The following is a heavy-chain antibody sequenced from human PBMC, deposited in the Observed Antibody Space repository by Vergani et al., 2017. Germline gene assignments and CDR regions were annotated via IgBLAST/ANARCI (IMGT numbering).Heavy chain of an antibody. D-gene: IGHD2-15*01. CDR3: ARGGSSGGTWNAFDI. V-gene: IGHV1-46*01. Sequence: QVQLVQSGAEVKKPGASVKVSCKASGYTFTSYYLPWVRQAPGQGLEWMGIINPSGGSTSYAQKFQGRVTMTRDTSTSTVYMELSSLRSEDTAVYYCARGGSSGGTWNAFDIWGQGTMVTVSS. CDR1: GYTFTSYY. J-gene: IGHJ3*02. CDR2: INPSGGST.